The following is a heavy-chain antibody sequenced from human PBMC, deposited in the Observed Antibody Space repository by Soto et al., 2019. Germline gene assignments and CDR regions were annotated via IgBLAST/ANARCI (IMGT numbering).Heavy chain of an antibody. J-gene: IGHJ4*02. V-gene: IGHV4-39*01. CDR3: AYGSSSAWIDY. CDR2: AYFSGGNT. CDR1: GDSMRGYHFY. Sequence: SETLSLTCSVSGDSMRGYHFYWGWIRQAPGKGLEWIGSAYFSGGNTYYSPSLKSRVSISVGTSKNEFSLRLTSLTAADTAVYFCAYGSSSAWIDYWGQGTLVTVLL. D-gene: IGHD6-25*01.